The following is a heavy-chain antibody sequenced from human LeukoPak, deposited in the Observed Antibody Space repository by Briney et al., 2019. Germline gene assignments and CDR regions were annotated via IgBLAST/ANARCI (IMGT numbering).Heavy chain of an antibody. D-gene: IGHD2-2*01. Sequence: SETLSLTCTVSGGSISSYYWSWIRQPAGKGLEWFGRIYTSGSTSYNPSLKSRVTMSVDTSKNQFSLKLSSVTAADTAVYYCARGASKEYYFDYWGQGTLVTVSS. CDR3: ARGASKEYYFDY. J-gene: IGHJ4*02. CDR2: IYTSGST. CDR1: GGSISSYY. V-gene: IGHV4-4*07.